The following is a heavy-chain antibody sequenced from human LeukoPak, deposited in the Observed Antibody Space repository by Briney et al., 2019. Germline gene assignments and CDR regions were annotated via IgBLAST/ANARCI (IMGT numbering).Heavy chain of an antibody. CDR2: ISWNSGSI. Sequence: GGSLRLSCAASGFTFDDYAMHWVRQAPGKGLEWVSGISWNSGSIGYADSVKGRFTISRDNAKNSLYLQMNSLRAEDTALYYCAKDIRRGERDGYNGLFDYWGQGTLVTVSS. D-gene: IGHD5-24*01. CDR3: AKDIRRGERDGYNGLFDY. V-gene: IGHV3-9*01. J-gene: IGHJ4*02. CDR1: GFTFDDYA.